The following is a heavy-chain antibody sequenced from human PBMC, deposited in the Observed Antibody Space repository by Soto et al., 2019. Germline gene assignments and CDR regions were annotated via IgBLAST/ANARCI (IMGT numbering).Heavy chain of an antibody. D-gene: IGHD3-10*01. J-gene: IGHJ4*02. Sequence: GGSLRLSCAASGFTFDDYAMHWVRQAPGKGLEWVSGISWNSGSIGYADSEKGRFTISRDTSDNTLYLQMNSLRAEDTAVYYCARDYFGSGSYISDYWGQGTLVTVSS. CDR1: GFTFDDYA. V-gene: IGHV3-9*01. CDR2: ISWNSGSI. CDR3: ARDYFGSGSYISDY.